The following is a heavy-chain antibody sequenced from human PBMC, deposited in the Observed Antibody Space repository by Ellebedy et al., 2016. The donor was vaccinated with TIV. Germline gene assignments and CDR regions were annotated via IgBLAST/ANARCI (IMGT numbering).Heavy chain of an antibody. J-gene: IGHJ4*02. CDR3: ATFLRRGLWPAEF. V-gene: IGHV5-10-1*01. CDR2: IHPRDSNT. CDR1: GYTFATYW. Sequence: GESLKISCKTSGYTFATYWINCVRHMPGKGLEWRGSIHPRDSNTNYSPSFQGHVTISVDRSVSTAYLQWSSLKASDTAIYYCATFLRRGLWPAEFWGQGTLVTVSS. D-gene: IGHD2/OR15-2a*01.